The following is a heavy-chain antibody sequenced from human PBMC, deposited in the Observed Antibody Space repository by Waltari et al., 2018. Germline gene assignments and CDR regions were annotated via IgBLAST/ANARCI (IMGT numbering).Heavy chain of an antibody. Sequence: QVQLVQSGAEVKKPGASVKVSCKASGYSFTPYSMCWVRQAPGQRPEWMGCINGGNANTKYSQKFQGRVTITRDTSATTAYMEVSSLRFEDTAVYYCATNAATYYDFWSGYADWGQGTLVTVSS. CDR2: INGGNANT. J-gene: IGHJ4*02. V-gene: IGHV1-3*01. CDR1: GYSFTPYS. CDR3: ATNAATYYDFWSGYAD. D-gene: IGHD3-3*01.